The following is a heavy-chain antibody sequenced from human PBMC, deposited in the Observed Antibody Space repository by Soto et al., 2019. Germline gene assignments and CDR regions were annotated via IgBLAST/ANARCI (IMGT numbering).Heavy chain of an antibody. CDR2: INNSGST. CDR3: ARDKITGLFDY. CDR1: GGSFSGYY. D-gene: IGHD2-8*02. J-gene: IGHJ4*02. Sequence: SETLSLTCAVYGGSFSGYYWTWIRQPPGTGLEWIGEINNSGSTNYNPSLKSRVTMSVDTSKNQFSLKLTSVTAADTVVYYCARDKITGLFDYWGQGTLVTVSS. V-gene: IGHV4-34*01.